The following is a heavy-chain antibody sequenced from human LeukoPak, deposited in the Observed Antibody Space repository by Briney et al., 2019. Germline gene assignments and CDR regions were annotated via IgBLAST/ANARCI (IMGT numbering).Heavy chain of an antibody. D-gene: IGHD2-2*01. V-gene: IGHV3-15*01. CDR3: ATVGFCNTTSCFYYYYGLDV. J-gene: IGHJ6*02. CDR1: GFTFSNAW. Sequence: PGGSLRLSCAASGFTFSNAWMTWVRQAPGKGLEWVGRIKSKTDAEITDYAAPVKGRFTISRDDSKNTLYLQMNSVKTEDTAVYFCATVGFCNTTSCFYYYYGLDVWGQGTTVTVSS. CDR2: IKSKTDAEIT.